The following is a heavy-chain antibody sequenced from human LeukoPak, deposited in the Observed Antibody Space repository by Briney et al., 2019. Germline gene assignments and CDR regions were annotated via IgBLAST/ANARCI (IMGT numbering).Heavy chain of an antibody. V-gene: IGHV3-43*02. CDR3: AKDLGKGGNYYYYYGMDV. Sequence: AGGSLRLSCAASGFTFDDYAMHWVRQAPGKGLEWVSLISGDGGSTYYADSVKGRFTISRDNSKNSLYLQMNSLRTEDTALYYSAKDLGKGGNYYYYYGMDVWGQGTTVTVSS. CDR1: GFTFDDYA. CDR2: ISGDGGST. D-gene: IGHD3-16*01. J-gene: IGHJ6*02.